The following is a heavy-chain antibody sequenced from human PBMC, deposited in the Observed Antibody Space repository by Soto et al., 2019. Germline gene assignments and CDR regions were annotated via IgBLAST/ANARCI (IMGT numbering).Heavy chain of an antibody. V-gene: IGHV1-2*04. D-gene: IGHD3-9*01. Sequence: QVVLVQSGAEVKKPGDSVKVSCKSSGYKFTDYYIHWVRHAPGQGPEWMGWVNPKRGEAVYAQKFQGWVTMTTDTATTTAYVEVNRLQPDDTAVYFCARDPGLPGRYWYFDLWGRGTLVTVSS. CDR1: GYKFTDYY. CDR3: ARDPGLPGRYWYFDL. J-gene: IGHJ2*01. CDR2: VNPKRGEA.